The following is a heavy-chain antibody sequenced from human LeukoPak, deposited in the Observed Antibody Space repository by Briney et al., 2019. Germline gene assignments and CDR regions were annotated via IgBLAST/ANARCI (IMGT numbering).Heavy chain of an antibody. CDR1: GGSISSGAYF. D-gene: IGHD4-23*01. Sequence: SETLSLTCTVSGGSISSGAYFWSWIHQHPGKGLDWIGFIYYSGTTYYDPSLGSRVIISVDTSKNQFSLKLSSVTAADTAVYYCARRTGNYGGWFDPWGQGTLVTVSS. V-gene: IGHV4-31*03. CDR3: ARRTGNYGGWFDP. CDR2: IYYSGTT. J-gene: IGHJ5*02.